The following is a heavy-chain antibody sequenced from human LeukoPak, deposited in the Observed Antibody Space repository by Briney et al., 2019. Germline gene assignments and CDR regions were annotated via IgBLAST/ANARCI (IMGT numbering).Heavy chain of an antibody. CDR2: IYTSGST. V-gene: IGHV4-4*07. CDR3: ARGTPNQLLYHPFDY. Sequence: SETLSLTCTVSGGSISSYYWSWIQQPAGKGLEWIGRIYTSGSTNYNPSLKSRVTMSVDTSKNQFSLKLSSVTAADTAVYYCARGTPNQLLYHPFDYWGQETLVTVSS. D-gene: IGHD2-2*02. CDR1: GGSISSYY. J-gene: IGHJ4*02.